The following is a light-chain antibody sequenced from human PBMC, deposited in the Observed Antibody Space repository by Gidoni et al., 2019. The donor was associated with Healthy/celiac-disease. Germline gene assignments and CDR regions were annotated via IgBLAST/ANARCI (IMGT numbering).Light chain of an antibody. J-gene: IGLJ3*02. V-gene: IGLV3-21*02. Sequence: SYVLTPPPSVSVAPGPTARITCGGNNIGSKSVHWYQQKPGQAPVLVVYDDSGRPSGIPERFSGSNSGNTATLTISRVEAGDEADYYCQVWDSSSDHWVFGGGTKLTVL. CDR2: DDS. CDR3: QVWDSSSDHWV. CDR1: NIGSKS.